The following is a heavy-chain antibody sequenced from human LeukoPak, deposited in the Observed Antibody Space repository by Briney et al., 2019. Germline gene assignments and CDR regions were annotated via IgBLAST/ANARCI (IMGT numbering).Heavy chain of an antibody. CDR1: GFTFSSDA. Sequence: GGSLRLSCAASGFTFSSDAMHWVRQAPGKGLEWVGRIKSKTDSGTADYAAPVKGRFTSSRDDSKSTLYLQMNSLKTEDTAVYYCTTDPQRGYYFDYWGQGTLVTVSS. V-gene: IGHV3-15*01. J-gene: IGHJ4*02. D-gene: IGHD5-24*01. CDR2: IKSKTDSGTA. CDR3: TTDPQRGYYFDY.